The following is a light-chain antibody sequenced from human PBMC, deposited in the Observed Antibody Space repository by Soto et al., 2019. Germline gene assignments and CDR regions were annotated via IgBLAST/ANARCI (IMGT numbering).Light chain of an antibody. CDR3: QQYNSWPPIT. CDR2: DAS. V-gene: IGKV3-15*01. CDR1: ESVSRN. J-gene: IGKJ5*01. Sequence: EVVMTQSPATLSVSPGESATLSCRASESVSRNLAWYQQKPGQAPRLLIYDASTRATGIPDRFSGGGSGTEFTLTISSLQSEDFVVYYCQQYNSWPPITFGQGTRLEIK.